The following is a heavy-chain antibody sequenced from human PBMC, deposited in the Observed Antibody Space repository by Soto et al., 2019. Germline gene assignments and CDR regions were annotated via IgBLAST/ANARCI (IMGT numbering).Heavy chain of an antibody. CDR3: ARWLATEQIAAAGPDY. CDR2: ISSSGSTI. J-gene: IGHJ4*02. V-gene: IGHV3-11*01. CDR1: GFTFSDYY. Sequence: GGPLRLSCAASGFTFSDYYMSWILQAPGKGLEWVSYISSSGSTIYYADSVKGRFTISRDNAKNSLYLQMNSLRAEDTAVYYCARWLATEQIAAAGPDYWGQGTLVTVSS. D-gene: IGHD6-13*01.